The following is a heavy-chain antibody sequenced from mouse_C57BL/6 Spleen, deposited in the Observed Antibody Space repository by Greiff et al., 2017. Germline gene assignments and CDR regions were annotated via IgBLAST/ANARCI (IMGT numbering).Heavy chain of an antibody. CDR2: ISDGGSYT. J-gene: IGHJ3*01. V-gene: IGHV5-4*01. Sequence: EVQRVESGGGLVKPGGSLKLSCAASGFTFSSYAMSWVRQTPEKRLEWVATISDGGSYTYYPDNVKGRFTISRDNAKNNLYLQMSHLKSEDTAMYYCARDLTGSGFAYWGQGTLVTVSA. CDR3: ARDLTGSGFAY. CDR1: GFTFSSYA. D-gene: IGHD4-1*01.